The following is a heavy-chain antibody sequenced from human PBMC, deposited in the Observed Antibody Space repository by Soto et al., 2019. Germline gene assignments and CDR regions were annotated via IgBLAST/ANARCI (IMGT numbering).Heavy chain of an antibody. V-gene: IGHV1-18*01. Sequence: LVQSGAEVKKPGASVTVSCKPSGYTFSSYGITWVRQAPGQGLEWLGWISAHNGNTNYAQKLQDRVTMTTDASTSAAYMELTSLRSDVTAVYYCARSPPQWWLPSEYYFDSWGQGALVTVSS. D-gene: IGHD2-15*01. CDR3: ARSPPQWWLPSEYYFDS. CDR1: GYTFSSYG. J-gene: IGHJ4*02. CDR2: ISAHNGNT.